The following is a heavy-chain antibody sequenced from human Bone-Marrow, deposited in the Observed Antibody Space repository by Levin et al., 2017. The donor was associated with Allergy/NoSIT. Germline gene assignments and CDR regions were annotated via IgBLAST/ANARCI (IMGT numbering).Heavy chain of an antibody. J-gene: IGHJ4*02. Sequence: PSETLSLTCTVSGASIRSGAYYWSWVRQPPGQGLEWIGYIYYNGSTYFNPSLKSRVSISVDTSKNQFSLKLSSVTAADTADYYCARVLAGFDGSEMAYDYWGRGSLSPSPQ. CDR1: GASIRSGAYY. V-gene: IGHV4-31*03. D-gene: IGHD3-10*01. CDR3: ARVLAGFDGSEMAYDY. CDR2: IYYNGST.